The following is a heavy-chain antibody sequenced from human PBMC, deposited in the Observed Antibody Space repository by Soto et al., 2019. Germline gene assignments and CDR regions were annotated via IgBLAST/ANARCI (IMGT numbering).Heavy chain of an antibody. CDR1: GYTFTGYA. V-gene: IGHV1-3*01. CDR3: ARGSGYYDCEDY. D-gene: IGHD3-22*01. J-gene: IGHJ4*02. CDR2: INAGNGNT. Sequence: ASVKVSCKASGYTFTGYALHWVRQAPGQRLEWMGWINAGNGNTKYSQKFQGRVTITRDTSASTAYMELSSLRSEDTAVYYCARGSGYYDCEDYCGQGTLVTVSS.